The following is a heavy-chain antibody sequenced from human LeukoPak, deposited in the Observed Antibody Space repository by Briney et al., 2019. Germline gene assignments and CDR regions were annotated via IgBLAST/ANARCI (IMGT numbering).Heavy chain of an antibody. D-gene: IGHD6-13*01. Sequence: PGGSLRLSCAASGFTFSSYAMGWVRQAPGKGLEWVSYISSSGGIKYYADSVKGRFTISRDNAKNSLYLEMNSLRAEDTAVYYCARVPSYTSSFYWGQGTQVTVSS. J-gene: IGHJ4*02. CDR3: ARVPSYTSSFY. CDR1: GFTFSSYA. V-gene: IGHV3-48*03. CDR2: ISSSGGIK.